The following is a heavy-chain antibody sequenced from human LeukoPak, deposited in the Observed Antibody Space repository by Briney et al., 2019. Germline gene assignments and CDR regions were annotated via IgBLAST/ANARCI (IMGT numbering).Heavy chain of an antibody. CDR3: ARAPGSGSYYTDY. CDR2: IIPIFGTA. J-gene: IGHJ4*02. D-gene: IGHD3-10*01. V-gene: IGHV1-69*13. CDR1: GYTFTNYG. Sequence: SVKVSCKASGYTFTNYGFNWVRQAPGQGLEWMGGIIPIFGTANYAQKFQGRVTITADESTSTAYMELSSLRSEDTGVYYCARAPGSGSYYTDYWGQGTLVTVSS.